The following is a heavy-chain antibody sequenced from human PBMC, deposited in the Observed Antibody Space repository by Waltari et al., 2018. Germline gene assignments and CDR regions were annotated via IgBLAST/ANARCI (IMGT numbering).Heavy chain of an antibody. D-gene: IGHD3-3*02. V-gene: IGHV3-15*07. CDR1: GFPFSQAW. Sequence: EVQLVESGGHLVKPGGSLRLSCVASGFPFSQAWMNWVRQVPGKGLEWVGRIKRQTDGGTADYGATVKGKFTISRDDSKNTLFLQINSLATEDTGVYYCTTDRYIRGDFWGQGTRVTVSS. J-gene: IGHJ4*02. CDR2: IKRQTDGGTA. CDR3: TTDRYIRGDF.